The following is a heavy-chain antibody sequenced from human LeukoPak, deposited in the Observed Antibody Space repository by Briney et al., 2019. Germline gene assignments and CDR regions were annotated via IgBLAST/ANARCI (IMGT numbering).Heavy chain of an antibody. D-gene: IGHD4-17*01. Sequence: GRSLRLSCTVSGFTFEDFAMTWVRQAPGKGLEWVGFIRRRAYGGTTDYAASVKGRFTISIDDSKNIAFLQMNSLKTEDTGIYFCSRDSYGDDVYDYWGQGTVVTVSS. CDR1: GFTFEDFA. J-gene: IGHJ4*02. CDR2: IRRRAYGGTT. V-gene: IGHV3-49*04. CDR3: SRDSYGDDVYDY.